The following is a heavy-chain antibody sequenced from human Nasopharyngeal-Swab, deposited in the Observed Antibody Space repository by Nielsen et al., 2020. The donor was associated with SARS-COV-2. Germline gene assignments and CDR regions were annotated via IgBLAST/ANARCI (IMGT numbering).Heavy chain of an antibody. D-gene: IGHD3-22*01. V-gene: IGHV4-34*01. CDR2: INHSGST. CDR3: ARGLVDVNMMLVVIGFSYWLDS. Sequence: SETLSLTCTFSGGSSRNSYWSWIRQTPGKGLEWIGEINHSGSTNYNPSLKSRVTISADTSKNQFSLNLSSVTAADTAVYYCARGLVDVNMMLVVIGFSYWLDSWGQGTLVTVSS. J-gene: IGHJ5*01. CDR1: GGSSRNSY.